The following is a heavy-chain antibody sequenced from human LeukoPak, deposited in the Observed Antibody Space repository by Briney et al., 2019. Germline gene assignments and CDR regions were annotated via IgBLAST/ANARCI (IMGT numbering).Heavy chain of an antibody. CDR3: ARDDYGGNSPTRG. CDR2: VNPNSGGT. Sequence: GASVKVSCKASGYTFTDYYIHWVRQAPGQGLDWMGWVNPNSGGTSYAQKFQGRVTMTRDTSISTAYMELSRLKSDDTAVYYCARDDYGGNSPTRGWGQGTLVTVSA. CDR1: GYTFTDYY. D-gene: IGHD4-23*01. V-gene: IGHV1-2*02. J-gene: IGHJ1*01.